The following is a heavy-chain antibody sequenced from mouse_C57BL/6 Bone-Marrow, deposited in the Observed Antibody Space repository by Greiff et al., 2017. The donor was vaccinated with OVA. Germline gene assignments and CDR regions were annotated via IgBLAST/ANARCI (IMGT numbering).Heavy chain of an antibody. Sequence: VQLQQPGAELVKPGASVKMSCKASGYTFTSYWITWVKQRPGQGLEWIGDIYPGRGSTNYNEKFKSKATLTVDTSSRTAYMQLSSLTSEDSAVYYCARSGTTVVATDYAMDYWGQGTSVTVSS. CDR1: GYTFTSYW. CDR2: IYPGRGST. D-gene: IGHD1-1*01. V-gene: IGHV1-55*01. J-gene: IGHJ4*01. CDR3: ARSGTTVVATDYAMDY.